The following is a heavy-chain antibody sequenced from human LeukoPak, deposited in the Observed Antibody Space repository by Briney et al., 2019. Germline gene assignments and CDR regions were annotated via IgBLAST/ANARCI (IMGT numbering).Heavy chain of an antibody. V-gene: IGHV1-69*13. CDR2: IIPIFGTA. CDR3: ARELTTVVTAKDAFDI. J-gene: IGHJ3*02. D-gene: IGHD4-23*01. Sequence: SVKVSCKASGGTFSSYAISWVRQAPGQGLEWMGGIIPIFGTANYAQKFQGRVTITADESTSTAYMELSSLRSEDTAVYYCARELTTVVTAKDAFDIWGQGTMVTVSS. CDR1: GGTFSSYA.